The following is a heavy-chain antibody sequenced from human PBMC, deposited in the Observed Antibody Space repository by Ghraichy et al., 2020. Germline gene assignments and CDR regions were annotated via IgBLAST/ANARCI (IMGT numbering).Heavy chain of an antibody. Sequence: GGSLRLSCAASGFTFSSYAMSWVRQAPGKGLEWVSALSANGGSTYYADSVKGRFTISRDTSKNTLYLHMNSLRAEDTAMYYCAKGFTGVPFYFDYRGQGTLVTVSS. V-gene: IGHV3-23*01. CDR3: AKGFTGVPFYFDY. D-gene: IGHD7-27*01. CDR2: LSANGGST. CDR1: GFTFSSYA. J-gene: IGHJ4*02.